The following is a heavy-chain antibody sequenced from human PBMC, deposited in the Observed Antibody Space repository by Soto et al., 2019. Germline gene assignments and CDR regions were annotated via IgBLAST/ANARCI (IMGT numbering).Heavy chain of an antibody. V-gene: IGHV4-30-4*01. J-gene: IGHJ5*01. Sequence: PSETLSLTCSVSGDSISTVDYFWAWIRQPPGQALEYIGYIYKSATTYYNPSFESRVAISLDTSKSRFSLNVTSVTAADTAVYFCARGRYCLTGRCFPNWFDSWGQGTLVTVSS. CDR2: IYKSATT. CDR3: ARGRYCLTGRCFPNWFDS. D-gene: IGHD2-15*01. CDR1: GDSISTVDYF.